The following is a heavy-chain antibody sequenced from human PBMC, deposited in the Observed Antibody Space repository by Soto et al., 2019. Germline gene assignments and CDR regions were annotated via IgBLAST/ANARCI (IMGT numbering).Heavy chain of an antibody. D-gene: IGHD6-13*01. CDR2: INHSGST. CDR1: GGSFSGYY. V-gene: IGHV4-34*01. Sequence: QVQLQQWGAGLLKPSETLSLTCAVYGGSFSGYYWSWIRQPPGKGLEWIGEINHSGSTNYNPSLKSRVTISVDTSKNQFSLKLSSVTAADTAVYYCARGMGTGYSSSWGPNWFDPWGQGTLVTVSS. CDR3: ARGMGTGYSSSWGPNWFDP. J-gene: IGHJ5*02.